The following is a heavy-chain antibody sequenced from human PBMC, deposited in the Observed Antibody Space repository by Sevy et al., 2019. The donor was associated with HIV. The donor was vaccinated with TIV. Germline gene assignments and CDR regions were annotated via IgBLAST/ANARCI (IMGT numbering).Heavy chain of an antibody. CDR1: GYSISSGYY. J-gene: IGHJ4*02. Sequence: SETLSLTCAVSGYSISSGYYWGWIRQPPGKGLEWIGSIYHSGSTYYNPSLKSRVTISVDTSKNQFSLKLSSVTAADTAVYYCASGSGSYFDPFDYWGQGTLVTVSS. CDR3: ASGSGSYFDPFDY. V-gene: IGHV4-38-2*01. CDR2: IYHSGST. D-gene: IGHD1-26*01.